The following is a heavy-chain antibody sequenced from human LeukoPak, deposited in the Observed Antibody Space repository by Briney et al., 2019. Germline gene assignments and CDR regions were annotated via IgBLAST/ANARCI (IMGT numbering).Heavy chain of an antibody. V-gene: IGHV4-59*01. D-gene: IGHD2-21*01. Sequence: SETLSLTCTVSGGSISDYYWSWIRQPPGKGLEWIGYIYYSGSTNYNPSLKSRVTISVDTSKNQFSLKLSSVTAADTAVYYCARGPILGDFDYWGQGTLVTVSS. CDR1: GGSISDYY. J-gene: IGHJ4*02. CDR2: IYYSGST. CDR3: ARGPILGDFDY.